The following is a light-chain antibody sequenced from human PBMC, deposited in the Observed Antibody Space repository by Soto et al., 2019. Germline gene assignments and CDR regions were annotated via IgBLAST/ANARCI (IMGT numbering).Light chain of an antibody. V-gene: IGKV3-11*01. CDR2: DAS. CDR3: QQRSNWPPLT. J-gene: IGKJ5*01. CDR1: QSVSSY. Sequence: EIVLTQSPATLSLSPGEIATLSCSASQSVSSYLAWYQQKPGQAPRLLIYDASNRATGIPARFSGSGSGTDFTLTISSLEPEDFAVYYCQQRSNWPPLTFGQGTRL.